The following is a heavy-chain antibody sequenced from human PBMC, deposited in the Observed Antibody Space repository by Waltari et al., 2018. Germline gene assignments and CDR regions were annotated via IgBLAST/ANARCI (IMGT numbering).Heavy chain of an antibody. CDR1: AA. CDR2: TYYSTKWYN. Sequence: AALNWSRQSPSRGLEWLGRTYYSTKWYNDYAASVKSRITINPDTSKNQFSLQLNSVTPEDTAVYYCARGKVSAFDYWGQGTLVTVSS. J-gene: IGHJ4*02. V-gene: IGHV6-1*01. CDR3: ARGKVSAFDY. D-gene: IGHD6-19*01.